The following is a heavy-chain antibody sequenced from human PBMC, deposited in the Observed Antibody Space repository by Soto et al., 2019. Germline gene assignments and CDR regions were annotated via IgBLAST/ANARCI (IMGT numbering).Heavy chain of an antibody. D-gene: IGHD1-1*01. CDR3: AKDGTSNFRVDY. CDR1: GFTFISLG. Sequence: GGSLRLSWAASGFTFISLGMHGVRKAQGKGLGWVAVISYDGMNKYYADSVKGRFTISRDNSKNTLYLQMNSLRAEDTAVYYCAKDGTSNFRVDYWGQGTLVTVSS. CDR2: ISYDGMNK. J-gene: IGHJ4*02. V-gene: IGHV3-30*18.